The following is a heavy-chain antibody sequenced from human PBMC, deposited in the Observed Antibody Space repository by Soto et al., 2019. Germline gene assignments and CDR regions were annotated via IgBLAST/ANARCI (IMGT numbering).Heavy chain of an antibody. CDR1: GGSISSYY. CDR2: IYYSGGT. J-gene: IGHJ4*02. CDR3: ARRYGDCFDY. Sequence: SETLSLTCTVSGGSISSYYWSWIRQPPGKGLEWIGYIYYSGGTNYNPSLKSRVTISVDTSKNQFSLKLSSVTAADTAVYYCARRYGDCFDYWGQGTLVTVSS. D-gene: IGHD4-17*01. V-gene: IGHV4-59*08.